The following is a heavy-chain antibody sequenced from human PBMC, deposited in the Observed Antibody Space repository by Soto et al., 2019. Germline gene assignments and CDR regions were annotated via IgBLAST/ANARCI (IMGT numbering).Heavy chain of an antibody. CDR2: ISGSGGRT. CDR3: ARAGHSSSSEGANWFDP. Sequence: PGGSLRLSCAASGFIFSSYAMSWVRQAPGKGLEWVSSISGSGGRTYYADSVKGRFTISRDNSKSTLYLQMASLRAEDTAVYYCARAGHSSSSEGANWFDPWGQGTLVTVSS. V-gene: IGHV3-23*01. D-gene: IGHD6-6*01. J-gene: IGHJ5*02. CDR1: GFIFSSYA.